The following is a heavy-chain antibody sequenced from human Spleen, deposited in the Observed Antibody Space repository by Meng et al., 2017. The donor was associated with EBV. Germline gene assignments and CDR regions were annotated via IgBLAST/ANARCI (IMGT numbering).Heavy chain of an antibody. V-gene: IGHV1-2*06. CDR3: AKGLYYDTNPAY. D-gene: IGHD3-16*01. CDR1: GYTFTAYY. J-gene: IGHJ4*02. CDR2: ISPYSGDT. Sequence: QVQLLQSGGEVKKPGASVRVSCKTSGYTFTAYYIHWVRQAPGQGLEWMGRISPYSGDTNYAQKFQGRVTMTRDTSIDTAYMDLSRLKSDDSAVYYCAKGLYYDTNPAYWGQGTLVTVSS.